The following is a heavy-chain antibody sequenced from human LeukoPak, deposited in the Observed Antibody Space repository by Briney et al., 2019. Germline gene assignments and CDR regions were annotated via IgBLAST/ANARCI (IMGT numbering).Heavy chain of an antibody. CDR1: GFTFDDYA. CDR2: ISWNSGSI. J-gene: IGHJ5*02. Sequence: PGGSLRLSCAASGFTFDDYAMHWVRQAPGKGLEWVSGISWNSGSIGYADSVKGRFTISRDNAKNSLYLQMNSLRAEDTALYYCAKDIYGDHVQGWFDPWGQGTLVTVSS. V-gene: IGHV3-9*01. CDR3: AKDIYGDHVQGWFDP. D-gene: IGHD4-17*01.